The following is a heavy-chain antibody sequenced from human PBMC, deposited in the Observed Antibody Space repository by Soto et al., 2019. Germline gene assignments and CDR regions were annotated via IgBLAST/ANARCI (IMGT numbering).Heavy chain of an antibody. D-gene: IGHD3-16*02. V-gene: IGHV1-69*08. CDR1: GGTFSSYT. CDR2: IIPILGIA. Sequence: QVQLVQSGAEVKKPGSSVKVSCKASGGTFSSYTISWVRQAPGQGLEWMGRIIPILGIANYAQKFQGRVTITADKSTSTAYMELSSLRSEDTAVYYCARDFTAFEGVIVDYWGQGTLVTFSS. J-gene: IGHJ4*02. CDR3: ARDFTAFEGVIVDY.